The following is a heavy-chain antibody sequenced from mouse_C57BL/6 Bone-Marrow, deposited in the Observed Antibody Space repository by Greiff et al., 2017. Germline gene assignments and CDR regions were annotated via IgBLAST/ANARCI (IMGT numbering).Heavy chain of an antibody. CDR3: GRRDDEYGFDY. CDR1: GYTCTDPI. D-gene: IGHD5-1*01. Sequence: QVQLQQSGAELASPGASVRLSCKASGYTCTDPIMNWVKKRPGQGLEWIGRIYPVSGETNYNQKFMGKATFSVDRSSSTVYMVLNSLTSEDPAVYDCGRRDDEYGFDYWGQGTTLTVSS. V-gene: IGHV1-11*01. CDR2: IYPVSGET. J-gene: IGHJ2*01.